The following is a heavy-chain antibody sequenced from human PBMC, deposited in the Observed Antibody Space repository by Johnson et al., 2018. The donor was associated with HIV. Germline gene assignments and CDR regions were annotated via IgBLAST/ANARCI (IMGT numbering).Heavy chain of an antibody. V-gene: IGHV3-23*04. CDR3: AKDQSTEVGPTFVAAFDI. J-gene: IGHJ3*02. CDR2: ISGSGGGT. Sequence: VQLVESGGGVARPGGSLRLSCAASGFTFDDYGMSWVRQAPGKGLEWVSGISGSGGGTYYADSVKGRFTISRDNSKNTLYLQMNNLRAEDTAIYYCAKDQSTEVGPTFVAAFDIWGQGTMVTVSS. CDR1: GFTFDDYG. D-gene: IGHD1-26*01.